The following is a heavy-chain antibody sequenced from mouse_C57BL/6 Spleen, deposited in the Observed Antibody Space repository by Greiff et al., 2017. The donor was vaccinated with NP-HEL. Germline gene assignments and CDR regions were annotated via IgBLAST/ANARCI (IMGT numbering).Heavy chain of an antibody. V-gene: IGHV3-8*01. D-gene: IGHD1-1*01. J-gene: IGHJ1*03. Sequence: ESGPGLAKPSQTLSLTCSVTGYSITSDYWNWIRKFPGNKLEYMGYISYSGSTYYNPSLKSRISITRDTSKNQYYLQLNSVTTEDTATYYCARLPYYYGSSYEYFDVWGTGTTVTVSS. CDR2: ISYSGST. CDR3: ARLPYYYGSSYEYFDV. CDR1: GYSITSDY.